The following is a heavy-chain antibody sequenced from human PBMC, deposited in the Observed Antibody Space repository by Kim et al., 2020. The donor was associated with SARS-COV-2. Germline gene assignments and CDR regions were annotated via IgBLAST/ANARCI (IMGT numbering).Heavy chain of an antibody. D-gene: IGHD1-26*01. CDR2: IYYSGST. CDR1: GGSISSSSYY. J-gene: IGHJ4*02. V-gene: IGHV4-39*01. CDR3: VAPTYYFDY. Sequence: SETLSLTCTVSGGSISSSSYYWGWLRQPPGKGLEWIGRIYYSGSTYYNPSLKSRVTISVDTSKNQFSLKLSSVTAADTAVYYCVAPTYYFDYWGQGPLVTVSS.